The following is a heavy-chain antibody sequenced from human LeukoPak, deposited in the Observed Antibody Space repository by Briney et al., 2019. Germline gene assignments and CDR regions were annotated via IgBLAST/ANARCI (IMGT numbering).Heavy chain of an antibody. V-gene: IGHV3-7*01. D-gene: IGHD6-19*01. Sequence: RGSLRLSCAASGFTFSSYWMSGGCEAPGEGLEWVANTKQDGSEKYYVDSVKGRFTITRDNSKNTLYLQMNSLRAEDTAVYYCAKERSAWSFPDYWGQGTLVTVSS. CDR3: AKERSAWSFPDY. CDR2: TKQDGSEK. CDR1: GFTFSSYW. J-gene: IGHJ4*02.